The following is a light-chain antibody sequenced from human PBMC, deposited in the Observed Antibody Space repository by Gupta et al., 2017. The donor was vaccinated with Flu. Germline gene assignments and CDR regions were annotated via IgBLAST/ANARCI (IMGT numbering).Light chain of an antibody. CDR3: VVFLPLCLFF. V-gene: IGLV8-61*01. CDR1: SGSVSFTHF. CDR2: PPP. J-gene: IGLJ2*01. Sequence: TVTLTCCLSSGSVSFTHFPSWYQQTPGQAPRPLLYPPPPRSSGVPARFSGSILGNRAALTITGAEADDESDYYCVVFLPLCLFFFGGGTKLTVL.